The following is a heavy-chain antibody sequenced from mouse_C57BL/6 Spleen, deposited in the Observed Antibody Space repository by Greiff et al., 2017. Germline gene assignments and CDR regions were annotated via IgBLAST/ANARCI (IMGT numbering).Heavy chain of an antibody. CDR1: GFTFSSYA. D-gene: IGHD2-4*01. CDR3: ASDWGLRLWFAY. Sequence: EVQLVESGGGLVKPGGSLKLSCAASGFTFSSYAMSWVRQTPEKRLEWVATISDGGSYTYYPDNVKGRFTISRDNAKNNLYLQMSHLKSEDTAMYYCASDWGLRLWFAYWGQGTLVTVSA. CDR2: ISDGGSYT. V-gene: IGHV5-4*01. J-gene: IGHJ3*01.